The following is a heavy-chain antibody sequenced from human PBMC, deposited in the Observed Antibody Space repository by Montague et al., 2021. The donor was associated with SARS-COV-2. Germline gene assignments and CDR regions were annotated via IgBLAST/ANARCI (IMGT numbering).Heavy chain of an antibody. CDR1: GGSISSSSYY. J-gene: IGHJ3*02. Sequence: SETLSLTCTVSGGSISSSSYYWGWIRQPPGKGLEWIGSIYYSGSTYYNPSLKSRVTISVDTSKNQFSLKLSSVTAADTAVYYCARHSGRDTIFGVVIIFDAFDIWGQGTMVTVSS. CDR3: ARHSGRDTIFGVVIIFDAFDI. V-gene: IGHV4-39*01. CDR2: IYYSGST. D-gene: IGHD3-3*01.